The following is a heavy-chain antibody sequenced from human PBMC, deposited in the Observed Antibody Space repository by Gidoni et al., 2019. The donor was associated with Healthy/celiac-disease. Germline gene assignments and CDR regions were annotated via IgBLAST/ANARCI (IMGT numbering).Heavy chain of an antibody. CDR3: AKRYCSSTSCYSYWFDP. J-gene: IGHJ5*02. CDR1: GGTFSSYA. D-gene: IGHD2-2*01. V-gene: IGHV1-69*01. CDR2: IIPIFGTA. Sequence: QVQLVQSGAEVKKPGPSVKVSCKASGGTFSSYAISWVRQAPGQGLEWMGGIIPIFGTANYAQKFQGRVTITADESTSTAYMELSSLRSEDTAVYYCAKRYCSSTSCYSYWFDPWGQGTLVTVSS.